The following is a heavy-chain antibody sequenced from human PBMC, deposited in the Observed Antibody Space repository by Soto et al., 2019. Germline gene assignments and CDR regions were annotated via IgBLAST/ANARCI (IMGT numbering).Heavy chain of an antibody. CDR1: GFTFSSYA. V-gene: IGHV3-23*01. J-gene: IGHJ3*02. CDR2: ITGSGDTT. D-gene: IGHD2-2*01. CDR3: ARVRPLMDCTRTSCLGGFDI. Sequence: GGSLRLSCAASGFTFSSYAMSWVRQAPGKGLEWVSGITGSGDTTYYADSVKGRFTISRDNSKNTLYLRMNSLRAEDTAVYYCARVRPLMDCTRTSCLGGFDIWRQGTMVTVSS.